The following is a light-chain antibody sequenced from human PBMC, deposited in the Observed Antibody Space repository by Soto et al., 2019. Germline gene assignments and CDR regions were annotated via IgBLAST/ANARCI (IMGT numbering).Light chain of an antibody. V-gene: IGKV3-20*01. CDR1: QSVSSRY. J-gene: IGKJ1*01. CDR2: DTS. CDR3: QQYGSSPQT. Sequence: EIVLTQSPGTLFLSPGERATLSCRASQSVSSRYVAWYQHKPGQAPRLLMYDTSYRATGIADRFSGSGSGTDFTLTIARLEPEDFAVYYCQQYGSSPQTFGQGTKVEIK.